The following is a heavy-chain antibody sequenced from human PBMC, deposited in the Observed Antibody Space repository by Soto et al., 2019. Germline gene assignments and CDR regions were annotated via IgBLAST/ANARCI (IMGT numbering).Heavy chain of an antibody. CDR2: MNPNNGNA. CDR1: GYTFSTND. V-gene: IGHV1-8*01. J-gene: IGHJ4*02. CDR3: ARRKERSGPYYLDL. Sequence: ASVKVSCKASGYTFSTNDFAWVRQATGQGLEWMGWMNPNNGNAGFAQQFRGRVTMTRNTSITTDYMELSSLRTDDTAVYYCARRKERSGPYYLDLWGQGTLVTVSS.